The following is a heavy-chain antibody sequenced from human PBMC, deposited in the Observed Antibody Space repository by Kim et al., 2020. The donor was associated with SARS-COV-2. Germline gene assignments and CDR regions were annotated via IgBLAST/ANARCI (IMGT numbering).Heavy chain of an antibody. CDR1: GFTFDDYA. V-gene: IGHV3-9*01. D-gene: IGHD3-22*01. CDR3: AKMGGDSSGPFDY. CDR2: ISWNSGSI. J-gene: IGHJ4*02. Sequence: GGSLRLSCAASGFTFDDYAMHWVRQAPGKGLEWVSGISWNSGSIGYADSVKGRFTISRDNAKNSLYLQMNSLRAEDTALYYCAKMGGDSSGPFDYWGQGTLVTVSS.